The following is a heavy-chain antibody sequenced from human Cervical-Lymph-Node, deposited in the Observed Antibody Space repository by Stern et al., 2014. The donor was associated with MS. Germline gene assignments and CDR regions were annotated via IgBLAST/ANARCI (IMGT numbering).Heavy chain of an antibody. Sequence: QVQLVQSGAEVKKPGASVKVSCKSSGYMFSTYGVHWVRQASGQGLDWVGWINAGNGNTDYPQKFQHRVTITRDTSANTVYMELRGLRPEDTAIYYCARDRVVGWDFDYRSQGTLVTVSS. J-gene: IGHJ4*02. D-gene: IGHD2-15*01. CDR2: INAGNGNT. CDR1: GYMFSTYG. V-gene: IGHV1-3*01. CDR3: ARDRVVGWDFDY.